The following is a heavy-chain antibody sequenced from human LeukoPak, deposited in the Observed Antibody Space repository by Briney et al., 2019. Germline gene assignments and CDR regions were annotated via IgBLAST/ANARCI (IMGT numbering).Heavy chain of an antibody. CDR2: NYWDDDK. D-gene: IGHD3-10*01. CDR3: ALTTMVQTPDY. V-gene: IGHV2-5*02. Sequence: SGATLVHTSQTLTHTFTFAGFSLSTSQVAVGWVREPPGQALAWLGPNYWDDDKRYHTLLNSRLTITKDTSKNQVVLTMTNMDPVDTATYYCALTTMVQTPDYWGQGTLVTVSS. J-gene: IGHJ4*02. CDR1: GFSLSTSQVA.